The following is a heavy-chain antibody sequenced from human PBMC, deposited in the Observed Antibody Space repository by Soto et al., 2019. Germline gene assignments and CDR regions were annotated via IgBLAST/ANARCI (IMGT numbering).Heavy chain of an antibody. J-gene: IGHJ6*02. CDR3: ARIGQGSPYASTGHYSLVHGMDV. CDR1: GYSFTSYW. V-gene: IGHV5-51*01. CDR2: IYPGDSDT. D-gene: IGHD3-22*01. Sequence: GESLKISCKGSGYSFTSYWIAWVRQMPGKGLEWMGIIYPGDSDTKYSPSFQGQVTFSADKSISTAFLQWSSLKASDSAMYYCARIGQGSPYASTGHYSLVHGMDVWGQGTTVTVSS.